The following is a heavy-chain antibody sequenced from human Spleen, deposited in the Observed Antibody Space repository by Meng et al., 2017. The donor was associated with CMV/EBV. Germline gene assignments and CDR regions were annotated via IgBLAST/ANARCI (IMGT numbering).Heavy chain of an antibody. J-gene: IGHJ4*02. V-gene: IGHV1-46*01. CDR3: ARSYSINYVSFDY. Sequence: RASGHTFAGYYLHWVRQAPGQGLEWMGTMFPRDASTNYAQNFQGRVTLTSDTSTSAVYMELTNLKSDDTAFYYCARSYSINYVSFDYWGQGALVTVSS. CDR2: MFPRDAST. CDR1: GHTFAGYY. D-gene: IGHD5-18*01.